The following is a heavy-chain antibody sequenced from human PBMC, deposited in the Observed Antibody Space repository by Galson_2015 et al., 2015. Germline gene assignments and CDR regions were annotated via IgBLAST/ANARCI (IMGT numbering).Heavy chain of an antibody. V-gene: IGHV3-30*18. CDR1: GFTYSSYG. D-gene: IGHD2-15*01. CDR2: ISNDGSNK. J-gene: IGHJ6*02. CDR3: AKVPVYCSGGRCLNGMDV. Sequence: SLRLSCAASGFTYSSYGMHWVRQAPGKGLEWVAVISNDGSNKYYADSVKGRFTISRDNSKNTLYLQMNSLRAEDTAVYYCAKVPVYCSGGRCLNGMDVWGQGTTVTVPS.